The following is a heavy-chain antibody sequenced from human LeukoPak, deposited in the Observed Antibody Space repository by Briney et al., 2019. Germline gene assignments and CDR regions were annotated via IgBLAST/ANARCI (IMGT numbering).Heavy chain of an antibody. CDR2: IYPGDSDT. D-gene: IGHD6-13*01. V-gene: IGHV5-51*01. Sequence: GESLQISCRGSGYSFTTYWIGWVRQMPGKGLEWMGIIYPGDSDTRYSPSFQGQVTISADKSISTAYLQWSSLKASDTAIYYCARRVADSWYFDYWGQGTLVTVSS. CDR1: GYSFTTYW. CDR3: ARRVADSWYFDY. J-gene: IGHJ4*02.